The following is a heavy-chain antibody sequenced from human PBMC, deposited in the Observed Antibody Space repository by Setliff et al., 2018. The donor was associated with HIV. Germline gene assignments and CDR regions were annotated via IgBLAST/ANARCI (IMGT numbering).Heavy chain of an antibody. CDR1: GFTFSTSW. J-gene: IGHJ4*02. Sequence: GGSLRLSCAASGFTFSTSWMHWVRQAPGKGLLWVSRITTGGSTIYYADSVRGRFTISRDNAKNSLFLEMNSLRVEDTAVYYCARDGRRGPLRPAHFDYWGQGTLVTVSS. CDR2: ITTGGSTI. D-gene: IGHD1-26*01. V-gene: IGHV3-48*01. CDR3: ARDGRRGPLRPAHFDY.